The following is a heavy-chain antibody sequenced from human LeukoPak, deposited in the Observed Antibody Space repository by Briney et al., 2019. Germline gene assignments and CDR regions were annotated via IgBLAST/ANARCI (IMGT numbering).Heavy chain of an antibody. Sequence: GGSLRLSCAASGFTFDDYGMSWVRQAPGKGLEWVSGINWNGGSTGYADSVKGRFTISRDNAKNSLYLQMDSLRAEDTAVYYCAKFSRAADSYWGQGTLVTVSS. J-gene: IGHJ4*02. D-gene: IGHD2-15*01. CDR1: GFTFDDYG. V-gene: IGHV3-20*04. CDR2: INWNGGST. CDR3: AKFSRAADSY.